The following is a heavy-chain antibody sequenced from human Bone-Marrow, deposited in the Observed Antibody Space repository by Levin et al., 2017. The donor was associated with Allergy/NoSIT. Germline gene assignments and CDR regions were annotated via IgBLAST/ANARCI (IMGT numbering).Heavy chain of an antibody. CDR3: ARDRGVYSYGYLPGDY. Sequence: GGSLRLSCAASGFTFSSYGMHWVRQAPGKGLEWVAVIWYDGSNKYYADSVKGRFTISRDNSKNTLYLQMNSLRAEDTAVYYCARDRGVYSYGYLPGDYWGQGTLVTVSS. CDR1: GFTFSSYG. D-gene: IGHD5-18*01. V-gene: IGHV3-33*01. J-gene: IGHJ4*02. CDR2: IWYDGSNK.